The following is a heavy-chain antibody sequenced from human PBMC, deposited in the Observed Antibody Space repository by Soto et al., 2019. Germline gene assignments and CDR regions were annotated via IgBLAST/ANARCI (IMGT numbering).Heavy chain of an antibody. CDR1: GFILARYT. V-gene: IGHV3-23*01. CDR3: ARDREPDGIWTFDS. Sequence: GSLSHSSAASGFILARYTMGSVRQAPGKGLQWVAESFSTGGTDYADSVKGRFSISRDNSNNMVFLQMNSRRVEDTGLYYCARDREPDGIWTFDSRGQGTLVTVSS. CDR2: SFSTGGT. D-gene: IGHD3-9*01. J-gene: IGHJ4*02.